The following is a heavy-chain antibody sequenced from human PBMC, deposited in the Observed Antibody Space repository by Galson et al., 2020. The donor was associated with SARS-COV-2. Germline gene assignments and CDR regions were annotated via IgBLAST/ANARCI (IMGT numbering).Heavy chain of an antibody. J-gene: IGHJ1*01. D-gene: IGHD2-2*01. CDR3: ARPNWCSSDSCYAEYVQQ. CDR2: INHSGSA. V-gene: IGHV4-34*01. CDR1: GGSFSGYY. Sequence: SETLSLTCAVYGGSFSGYYWSWIRQPPGKGLEWIGEINHSGSAKYNPSLRSRVTISVDTSKNQFSLNLRSVTAADTAVYYCARPNWCSSDSCYAEYVQQWGQGTLVTVSS.